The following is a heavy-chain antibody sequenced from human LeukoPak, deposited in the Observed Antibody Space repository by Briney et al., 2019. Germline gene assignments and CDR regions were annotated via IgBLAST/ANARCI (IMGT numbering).Heavy chain of an antibody. J-gene: IGHJ6*03. CDR1: GYTFTSYD. Sequence: ASVKVSCKASGYTFTSYDINWVRQATGQGLEWMGWMNPNSGNTGYAQKFQGRVTMTRNTSISTAYMELSSLRSEDTAVYYCATSPSSSSWYYYYYMDVWGKGTTVTISS. D-gene: IGHD6-13*01. CDR3: ATSPSSSSWYYYYYMDV. CDR2: MNPNSGNT. V-gene: IGHV1-8*01.